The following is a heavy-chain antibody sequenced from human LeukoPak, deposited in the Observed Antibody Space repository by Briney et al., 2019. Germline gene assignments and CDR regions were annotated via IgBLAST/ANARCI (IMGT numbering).Heavy chain of an antibody. CDR3: ARDIAAAGTYYYYYVDV. D-gene: IGHD6-13*01. V-gene: IGHV1-18*01. CDR1: GYTFTSYG. CDR2: ISAYNGNT. Sequence: ASVKVSCKASGYTFTSYGISWVRQAPGQGLEWMGWISAYNGNTNYAQKLQGRVTMTTDTSTSTAYMELRSLRSDDTAVYYCARDIAAAGTYYYYYVDVWGKGTTVTVSS. J-gene: IGHJ6*03.